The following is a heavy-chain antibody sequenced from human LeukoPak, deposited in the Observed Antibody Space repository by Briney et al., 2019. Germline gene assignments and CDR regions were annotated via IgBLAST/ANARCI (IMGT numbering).Heavy chain of an antibody. D-gene: IGHD3-3*02. J-gene: IGHJ5*02. CDR3: AGLHFALAEEFGP. V-gene: IGHV4-59*08. Sequence: SETLSLTCTLSRSSINGPYWSWIRQPPGKGLEWIGYIYSTGNILYNPFLKSRVTLSLDTFSNQFSLRLTSVTAADTAVYYCAGLHFALAEEFGPWGQGTLVTVSS. CDR1: RSSINGPY. CDR2: IYSTGNI.